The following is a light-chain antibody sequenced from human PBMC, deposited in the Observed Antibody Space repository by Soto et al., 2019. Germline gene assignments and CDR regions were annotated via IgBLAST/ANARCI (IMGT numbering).Light chain of an antibody. CDR2: GNS. CDR3: QSYHSSLRGVV. CDR1: SSNIGAGYD. V-gene: IGLV1-40*01. J-gene: IGLJ2*01. Sequence: QSVLTQPPSVSGAPGQRVTISCTGSSSNIGAGYDVHWYQQLPGTAPKLLIYGNSNRPSGVPDRFSGSKSGTSASLAITGLQAEDEADYYCQSYHSSLRGVVFGEGTKL.